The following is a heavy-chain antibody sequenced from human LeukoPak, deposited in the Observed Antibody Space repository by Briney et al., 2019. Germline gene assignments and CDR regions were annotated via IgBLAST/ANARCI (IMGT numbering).Heavy chain of an antibody. Sequence: SETLSLTCTVSGGSISTYYWSWIRQPPGKGLDXXXXXYYSGRTNYNPSXXSRVTLSLDTSKNQFSLRLSSVTAADTAVYYCARAPPVYYDSSGYYFDYWGQGILVTVSS. CDR3: ARAPPVYYDSSGYYFDY. CDR2: XYYSGRT. J-gene: IGHJ4*02. CDR1: GGSISTYY. V-gene: IGHV4-59*01. D-gene: IGHD3-22*01.